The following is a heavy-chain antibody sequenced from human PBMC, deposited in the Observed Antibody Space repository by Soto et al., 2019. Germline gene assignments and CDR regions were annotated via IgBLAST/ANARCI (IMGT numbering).Heavy chain of an antibody. CDR2: ISSSGSTI. J-gene: IGHJ6*02. CDR3: ARDLKLTMTTVTYYGMDV. D-gene: IGHD4-17*01. CDR1: GFAFSDYY. Sequence: NPVGSLRLSCAASGFAFSDYYMSWIRQAPGKGLEWVSYISSSGSTIYYADSVKGRFTISRDNAKNSLYLQMNSLRAEDTAVYYCARDLKLTMTTVTYYGMDVWGQGTTVTVSS. V-gene: IGHV3-11*01.